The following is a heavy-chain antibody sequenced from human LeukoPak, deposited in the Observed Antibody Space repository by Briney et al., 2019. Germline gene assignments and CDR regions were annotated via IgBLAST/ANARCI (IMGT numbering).Heavy chain of an antibody. J-gene: IGHJ5*02. CDR3: VRSVGYCSGGNCYFPYFDP. CDR1: GGSISSSSYY. Sequence: SETLSLTCTVSGGSISSSSYYWGWIRQPPGKGLEWIGSIYYSGSTYYNPSLKSRVTISVDTSKNRFSLKLSSVTAADTAVYYCVRSVGYCSGGNCYFPYFDPWGQGTLVTVSS. D-gene: IGHD2-15*01. V-gene: IGHV4-39*07. CDR2: IYYSGST.